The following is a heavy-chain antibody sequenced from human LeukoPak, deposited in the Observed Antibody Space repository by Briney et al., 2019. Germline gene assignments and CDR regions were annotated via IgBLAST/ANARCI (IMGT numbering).Heavy chain of an antibody. V-gene: IGHV5-51*01. CDR3: ARQAPAGKYSFAF. J-gene: IGHJ4*02. CDR2: IYPGDSDT. Sequence: GESLKISCKGSGYSFTSYWIGWVRQMPGKGLEWMGIIYPGDSDTRYSPSFQGQVTISADKSLSTAYLQWSSLKASDAAMYYCARQAPAGKYSFAFWGREPLATV. D-gene: IGHD3-10*01. CDR1: GYSFTSYW.